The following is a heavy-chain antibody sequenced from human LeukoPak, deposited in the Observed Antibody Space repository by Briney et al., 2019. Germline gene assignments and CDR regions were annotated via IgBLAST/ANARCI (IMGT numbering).Heavy chain of an antibody. J-gene: IGHJ4*02. CDR1: GFTVSPYG. Sequence: PGGSLRLSCAASGFTVSPYGMHWVRQAPGKGLEWVTFIRFDGSNEYYTDSVKGRFTISRDNSKNTLYLQMNSLRPGDTAVYYCAGDFDYWGQGTLVTVSS. CDR3: AGDFDY. CDR2: IRFDGSNE. V-gene: IGHV3-30*02.